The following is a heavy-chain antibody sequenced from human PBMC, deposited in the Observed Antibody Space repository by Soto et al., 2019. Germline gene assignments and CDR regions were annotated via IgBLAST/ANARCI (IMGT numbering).Heavy chain of an antibody. Sequence: EVQLLESGGGLVQPGGSLRLSCAASGFTFSSFAMTWVRQAPGKGLEWVSAISGGSGHIYYADSVKGRFTISRDNSKNTLYLQMNSLSAEDTAVYYCAKGPASYIWVSYRGYGDYGGHGSLGTVS. J-gene: IGHJ4*01. D-gene: IGHD3-16*02. CDR3: AKGPASYIWVSYRGYGDY. CDR1: GFTFSSFA. V-gene: IGHV3-23*01. CDR2: ISGGSGHI.